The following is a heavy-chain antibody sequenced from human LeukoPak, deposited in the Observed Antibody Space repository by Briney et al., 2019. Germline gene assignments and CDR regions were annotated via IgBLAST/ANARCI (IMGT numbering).Heavy chain of an antibody. V-gene: IGHV5-51*01. CDR2: IYPGDSDT. Sequence: GESLKISCKGSGYSFTSYWIVWVRQMPGKGLEWMGIIYPGDSDTRYSPSFQGQVTISADKSIGTAYLQWSSLKASDTAMYYCARHGSGSYYNVWYWFDPWGQGTLVTVSS. CDR3: ARHGSGSYYNVWYWFDP. D-gene: IGHD3-10*01. J-gene: IGHJ5*02. CDR1: GYSFTSYW.